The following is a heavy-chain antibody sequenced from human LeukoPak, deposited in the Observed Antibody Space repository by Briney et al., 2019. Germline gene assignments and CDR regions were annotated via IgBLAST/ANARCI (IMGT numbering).Heavy chain of an antibody. J-gene: IGHJ5*02. Sequence: ASVKVSCKASGYTFTSYEINWLRQATGQGLGWMGGMNPNSGNTGDPQKFQGRVTMTRNTSIRTAYMELSSLRSEDTAVYYCARARVVVAATAPKHNWFDPWGQGTLVTVSS. V-gene: IGHV1-8*01. CDR1: GYTFTSYE. CDR2: MNPNSGNT. D-gene: IGHD2-15*01. CDR3: ARARVVVAATAPKHNWFDP.